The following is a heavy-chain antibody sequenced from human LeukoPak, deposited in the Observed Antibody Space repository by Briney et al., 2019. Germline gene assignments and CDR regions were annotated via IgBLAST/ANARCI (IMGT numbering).Heavy chain of an antibody. Sequence: GGSLRLSCGASGLTFSSHAMSWVRQAPGKGLEWVSDISGSGGYTYYADSVKGRFAISRDNSKSTLYLQMDSLRTEDTAVYYCARCPEQSSSWYQGLTLWGQGTLVTVAS. J-gene: IGHJ4*02. CDR2: ISGSGGYT. CDR3: ARCPEQSSSWYQGLTL. D-gene: IGHD6-13*01. CDR1: GLTFSSHA. V-gene: IGHV3-23*01.